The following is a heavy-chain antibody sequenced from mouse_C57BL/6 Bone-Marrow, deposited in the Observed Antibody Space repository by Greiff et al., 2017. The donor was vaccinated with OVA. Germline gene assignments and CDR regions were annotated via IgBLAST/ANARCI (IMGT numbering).Heavy chain of an antibody. CDR2: ISYDGSN. V-gene: IGHV3-6*01. CDR1: GYSITSGYY. CDR3: ARESSYRYFDV. D-gene: IGHD1-1*01. J-gene: IGHJ1*03. Sequence: EVKVEESGPGLVKPSQSLSLTCSVTGYSITSGYYWNWIRQFPGNKLEWMGYISYDGSNNYNPSLKNRISITRDTSKNQFFLKLNSVTTEDTATYYCARESSYRYFDVWGTGTTGTVSS.